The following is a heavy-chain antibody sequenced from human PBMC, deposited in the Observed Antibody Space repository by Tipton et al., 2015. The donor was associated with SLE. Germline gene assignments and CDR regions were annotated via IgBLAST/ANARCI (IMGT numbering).Heavy chain of an antibody. Sequence: SLRLSCAASGFTFSDYYVSWIRQAPGKGLEWVSYISSSSSYTNYADSVKGRFTISRDNAKNSLYLQMNSLRAEDTAVYYCARDRAAGTSDYWGQGTLVTVSS. J-gene: IGHJ4*02. CDR1: GFTFSDYY. CDR3: ARDRAAGTSDY. D-gene: IGHD6-13*01. V-gene: IGHV3-11*05. CDR2: ISSSSSYT.